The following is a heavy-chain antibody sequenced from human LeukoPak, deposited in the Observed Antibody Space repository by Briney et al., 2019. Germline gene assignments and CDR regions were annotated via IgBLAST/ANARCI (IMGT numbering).Heavy chain of an antibody. CDR1: GYTFTSYY. V-gene: IGHV1-2*06. CDR3: ASGNDFWSGYYTS. Sequence: ASVKVSCKASGYTFTSYYMHWVRQAPGQGLGWMGRINPNSGGTNYAQKFQGRVTMTRDTSISTAYMELSRLRSDDTAVYYCASGNDFWSGYYTSWGQGTLVTVSS. J-gene: IGHJ4*02. D-gene: IGHD3-3*01. CDR2: INPNSGGT.